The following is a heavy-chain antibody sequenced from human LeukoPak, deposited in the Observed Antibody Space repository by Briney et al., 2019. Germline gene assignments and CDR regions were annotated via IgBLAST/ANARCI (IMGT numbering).Heavy chain of an antibody. D-gene: IGHD2-2*01. CDR1: GFTFSDYY. CDR2: ISSSGNTI. Sequence: PGGSLRLSCAASGFTFSDYYMSWIRQAPGKGLEWVSYISSSGNTIYYADSVKGRFTISRDNAKNSLYLQMNSLRAEDTAVYYCARNGDREYCSSTSCYGAYYYYGMDVWGQGTTVTVSS. CDR3: ARNGDREYCSSTSCYGAYYYYGMDV. J-gene: IGHJ6*02. V-gene: IGHV3-11*04.